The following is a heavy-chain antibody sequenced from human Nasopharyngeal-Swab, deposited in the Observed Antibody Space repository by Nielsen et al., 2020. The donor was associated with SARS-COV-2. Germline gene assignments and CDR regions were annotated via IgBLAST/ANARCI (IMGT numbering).Heavy chain of an antibody. J-gene: IGHJ6*02. CDR2: INAGNGNT. CDR1: GYTFTSYA. V-gene: IGHV1-3*01. D-gene: IGHD5-18*01. Sequence: ASVTVACKASGYTFTSYAMHWVRHAPGQRLEWMGWINAGNGNTKSSQQFQGRVTITRDTSASTAYMVLSSLRSEDTAVYYCARGGELWTRWGMDVWGQGTTVTVSS. CDR3: ARGGELWTRWGMDV.